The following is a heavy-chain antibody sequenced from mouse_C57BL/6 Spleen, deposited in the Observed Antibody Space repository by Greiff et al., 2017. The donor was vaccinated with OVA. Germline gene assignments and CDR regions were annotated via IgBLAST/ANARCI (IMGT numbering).Heavy chain of an antibody. CDR1: GYTFTSYW. Sequence: QVQLQQPGAELVRPGSSVKLSCKASGYTFTSYWMHWVKQRPIQGLEWIGNIDPSDSDTHYNQKFKDKATLTVDKSSSTAYMQLSSLTSEDSAVEYCARSSYYYGSSDFDYWGQGTTLTVSS. J-gene: IGHJ2*01. CDR2: IDPSDSDT. V-gene: IGHV1-52*01. CDR3: ARSSYYYGSSDFDY. D-gene: IGHD1-1*01.